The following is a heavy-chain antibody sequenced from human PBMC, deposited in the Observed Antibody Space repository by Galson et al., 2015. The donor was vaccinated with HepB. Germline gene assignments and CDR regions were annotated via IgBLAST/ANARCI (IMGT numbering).Heavy chain of an antibody. CDR3: ARLYSRYYYDSSGYYGDY. J-gene: IGHJ4*02. CDR1: GYSFTSYW. CDR2: IYPGDSYT. V-gene: IGHV5-51*01. D-gene: IGHD3-22*01. Sequence: QSGAEVKKPGESLKISCKGSGYSFTSYWIGWVRQMPGKGLEWMGIIYPGDSYTNYSPSFQGHVTISADKSISTAYLQWSSLKASDTAMYYCARLYSRYYYDSSGYYGDYWGQGTLVTVSS.